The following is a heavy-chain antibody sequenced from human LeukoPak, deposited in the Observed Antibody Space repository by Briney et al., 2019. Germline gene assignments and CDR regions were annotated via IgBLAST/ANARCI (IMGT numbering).Heavy chain of an antibody. J-gene: IGHJ4*02. CDR2: IFPSDGEI. CDR3: ATYRQVLLPFES. V-gene: IGHV3-23*01. D-gene: IGHD2-8*02. CDR1: GFPLSSYA. Sequence: GGSLRLSCAAFGFPLSSYAMSWVRQAPGKGLEWVSSIFPSDGEIHYADSVRGRFTISRDNSKSTLSLQMNSLRAEDTAIYYCATYRQVLLPFESWGQGTLVTVSS.